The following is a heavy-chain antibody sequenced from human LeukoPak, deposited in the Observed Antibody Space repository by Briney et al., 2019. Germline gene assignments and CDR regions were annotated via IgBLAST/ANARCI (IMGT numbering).Heavy chain of an antibody. CDR1: GYSFTRNW. D-gene: IGHD6-19*01. CDR2: IYPGDSDT. J-gene: IGHJ4*02. CDR3: ETLKSGWYLGDY. Sequence: GESLKISCEASGYSFTRNWIGWVRQMPGKGLECMGIIYPGDSDTRYSPSFQGQVTISADKSISTAYLHWSSLRASDTGMYYCETLKSGWYLGDYWGQGTLVTVSS. V-gene: IGHV5-51*01.